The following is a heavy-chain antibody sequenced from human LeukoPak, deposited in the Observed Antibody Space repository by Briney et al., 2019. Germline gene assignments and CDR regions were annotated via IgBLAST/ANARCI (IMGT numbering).Heavy chain of an antibody. CDR2: IYPDDSDT. CDR3: ARQGYSSGWYGSDDAFDI. D-gene: IGHD6-19*01. J-gene: IGHJ3*02. Sequence: GESLKISCKGSGYSFTSYWIGWVRQMPGKGLEWMGIIYPDDSDTRYSPSFQGQVTISADKSISTAYLQWSSLKASDTAMYYCARQGYSSGWYGSDDAFDIWGQGTMVTASS. CDR1: GYSFTSYW. V-gene: IGHV5-51*01.